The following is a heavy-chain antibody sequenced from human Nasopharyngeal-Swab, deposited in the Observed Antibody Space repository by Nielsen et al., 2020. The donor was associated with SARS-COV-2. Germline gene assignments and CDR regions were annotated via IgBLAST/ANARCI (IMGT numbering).Heavy chain of an antibody. CDR3: ARDVYEGYSSGKDPHAFNI. D-gene: IGHD5-18*01. CDR1: GGIFSSFD. V-gene: IGHV1-69*13. Sequence: SSVKVSCKVSGGIFSSFDITWVRQAPGQGLEWMGGIIPFFGTPKYAQKFQGRVTINSDESTSTAYMELSSLTSEDTAVYYCARDVYEGYSSGKDPHAFNIWGQGTMVIVSS. J-gene: IGHJ3*02. CDR2: IIPFFGTP.